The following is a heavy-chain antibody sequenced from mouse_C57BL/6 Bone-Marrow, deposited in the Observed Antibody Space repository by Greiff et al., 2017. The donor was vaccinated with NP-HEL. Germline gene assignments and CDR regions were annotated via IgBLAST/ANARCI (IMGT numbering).Heavy chain of an antibody. CDR3: ARGFTTVVDFDY. V-gene: IGHV5-17*01. Sequence: EVQLVESGAGLVKPGGSLKLSCAASGFTFSDYGMHWVRQSPEKGLEWVAYISSGSSTTYYADTVKGRFTISRDNAKNTLCLQMTRLRSEDTAMYYCARGFTTVVDFDYWGRGTALTVSS. CDR1: GFTFSDYG. CDR2: ISSGSSTT. J-gene: IGHJ2*01. D-gene: IGHD1-1*01.